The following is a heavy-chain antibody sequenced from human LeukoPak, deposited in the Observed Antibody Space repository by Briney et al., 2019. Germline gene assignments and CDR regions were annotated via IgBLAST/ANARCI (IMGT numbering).Heavy chain of an antibody. CDR2: IKSDGSST. Sequence: GGSLRLSCAASGFTFSIYWMEWVRQGPGKGLVWVSRIKSDGSSTIYADSVKGRFTISRDNARNTLYLQMNSLRAEDTAVNYCARPSVSGHAYWGQGTLVTVSS. CDR1: GFTFSIYW. CDR3: ARPSVSGHAY. J-gene: IGHJ4*02. V-gene: IGHV3-74*01. D-gene: IGHD1-26*01.